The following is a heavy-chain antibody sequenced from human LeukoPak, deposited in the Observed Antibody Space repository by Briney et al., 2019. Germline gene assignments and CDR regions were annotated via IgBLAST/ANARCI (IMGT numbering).Heavy chain of an antibody. CDR3: ARGPPVYYYYYYMDV. CDR1: GGSFSGYY. V-gene: IGHV4-34*01. CDR2: INHSGST. J-gene: IGHJ6*03. Sequence: SETLSLTCAVYGGSFSGYYWSWIRQPPGKGLEWIGEINHSGSTNYNPSLKSRVTISVDTSKNQFSLKLSSVTAADTAVDYCARGPPVYYYYYYMDVWGKGTTVTVSS.